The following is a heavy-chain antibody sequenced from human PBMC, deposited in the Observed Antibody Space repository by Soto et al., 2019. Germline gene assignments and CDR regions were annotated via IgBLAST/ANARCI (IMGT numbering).Heavy chain of an antibody. CDR1: GFTFSNYW. V-gene: IGHV3-74*01. Sequence: EVQLVESGGGLVQPGTSLRLSCAASGFTFSNYWMHWVRQAPGKGLVWVSRLNSDGSGTSYADSVKGRFTISRDNAKNTLYLQMNSMRAEDTAVYYCAKGGGKPIDCWGQGTLVTVSS. D-gene: IGHD2-15*01. J-gene: IGHJ4*02. CDR2: LNSDGSGT. CDR3: AKGGGKPIDC.